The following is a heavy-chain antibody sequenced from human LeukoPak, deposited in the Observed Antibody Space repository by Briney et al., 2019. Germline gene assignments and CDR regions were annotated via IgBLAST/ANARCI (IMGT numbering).Heavy chain of an antibody. J-gene: IGHJ4*02. V-gene: IGHV1-2*02. Sequence: ASVKVSCKASGYTFTGYYMHWVRQAPGQGLEWMGWINPNSGGTNYAQKFQGRVTMTRDTSISTAYMELSRLRSDDTAVYYCASDLAGRRYCSSTSCYTPDYWGQGTLVTVSS. D-gene: IGHD2-2*02. CDR3: ASDLAGRRYCSSTSCYTPDY. CDR2: INPNSGGT. CDR1: GYTFTGYY.